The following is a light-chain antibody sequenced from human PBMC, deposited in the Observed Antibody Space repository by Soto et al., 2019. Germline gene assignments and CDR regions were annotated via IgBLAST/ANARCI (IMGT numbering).Light chain of an antibody. V-gene: IGKV2-30*01. Sequence: DVVMTQSPLSLPVTLGQPASISCRSSQSLVSSDGNTYLNWFQQRPGQSPRRLIYKVSNRDSGVRDRFSGSGSGTDFSLKISRVEAEDVGVYYCMQGTPWPRTFGQGTKVEIK. CDR2: KVS. CDR3: MQGTPWPRT. CDR1: QSLVSSDGNTY. J-gene: IGKJ1*01.